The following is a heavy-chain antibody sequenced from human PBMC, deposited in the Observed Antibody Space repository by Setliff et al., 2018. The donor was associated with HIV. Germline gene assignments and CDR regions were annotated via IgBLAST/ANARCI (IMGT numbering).Heavy chain of an antibody. J-gene: IGHJ3*02. Sequence: SETLSLTCTVSGDSISSGGYYWSWIRQHPGKGLEWIGYIYYSGSTFYNPSLKSRLTISVDTSKNHFSLMLTSLTAADTAVYYWARGPAIGVVPGAPNDGFDSWGQGTMVTVSS. D-gene: IGHD2-2*01. CDR3: ARGPAIGVVPGAPNDGFDS. CDR2: IYYSGST. CDR1: GDSISSGGYY. V-gene: IGHV4-31*03.